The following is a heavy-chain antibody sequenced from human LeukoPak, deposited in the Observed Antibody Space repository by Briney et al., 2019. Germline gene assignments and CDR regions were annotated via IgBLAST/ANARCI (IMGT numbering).Heavy chain of an antibody. J-gene: IGHJ4*02. CDR2: IYYSGST. Sequence: SETLSLTWTVSGGSISSYYWSWIRQPPGKGLGWIGYIYYSGSTNYNPSLKSRVTISVDTSKNQFSLKLSSVTAADTAVYYCARGLVEMAPDPPDYWGQGTLVTVSS. V-gene: IGHV4-59*01. D-gene: IGHD5-24*01. CDR3: ARGLVEMAPDPPDY. CDR1: GGSISSYY.